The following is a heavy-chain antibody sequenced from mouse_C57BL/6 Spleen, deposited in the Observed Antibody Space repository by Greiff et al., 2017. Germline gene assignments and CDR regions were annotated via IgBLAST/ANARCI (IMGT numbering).Heavy chain of an antibody. V-gene: IGHV1-64*01. CDR3: ASYGYSAMDY. CDR2: IHPNSGST. J-gene: IGHJ4*01. Sequence: QVQLQQPGAELVKPGASVKLSCKASGYTFTSYWMHWVKQRPGQGLGWIGMIHPNSGSTNYNEKFKSKATLTVDKSSSTAYMQLSSLTSEDSAVYYCASYGYSAMDYWGQGTSVTVSS. CDR1: GYTFTSYW. D-gene: IGHD1-1*02.